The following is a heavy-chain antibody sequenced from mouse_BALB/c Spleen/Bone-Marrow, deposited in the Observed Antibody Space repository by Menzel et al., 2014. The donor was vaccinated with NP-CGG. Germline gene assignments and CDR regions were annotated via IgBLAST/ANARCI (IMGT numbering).Heavy chain of an antibody. Sequence: VQLQQSGPELVRPGASVKMSCKASGYTFTSYWMHWVKQRPGQGLEWIGMIDPSNSETRLNQKFKDKATLNVDKSSNTAYMQLSSLTSEYSAVYYCARNYRYPRPYAMDYWGQGTSVTVSS. V-gene: IGHV1S127*01. J-gene: IGHJ4*01. CDR1: GYTFTSYW. CDR3: ARNYRYPRPYAMDY. D-gene: IGHD2-14*01. CDR2: IDPSNSET.